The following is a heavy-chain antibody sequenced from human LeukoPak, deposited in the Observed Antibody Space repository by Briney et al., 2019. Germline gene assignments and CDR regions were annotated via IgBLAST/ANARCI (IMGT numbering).Heavy chain of an antibody. CDR1: GFTFSSYA. CDR3: VRDHREGYSSGWSRDFDY. V-gene: IGHV3-30*03. D-gene: IGHD6-19*01. CDR2: ISHDGNNN. J-gene: IGHJ4*02. Sequence: QAGGSLRLSCAASGFTFSSYAMHWVRQAPGKGLEWVAVISHDGNNNYYSDSVKGRFTISRDNSRNTLYLQVNSLRAEDTALYYCVRDHREGYSSGWSRDFDYWGQGTLVTVSS.